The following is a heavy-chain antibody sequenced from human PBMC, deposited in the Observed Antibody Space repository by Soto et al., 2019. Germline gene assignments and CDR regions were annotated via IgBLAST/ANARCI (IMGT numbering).Heavy chain of an antibody. CDR3: ARDYDSSGYHSTF. CDR1: GFTFSSYW. J-gene: IGHJ4*02. V-gene: IGHV3-74*01. CDR2: INSEGTRS. Sequence: GGSLRLSCVASGFTFSSYWMHWVRQAPGKGLVWVSQINSEGTRSEHADSVKGQFTISRDNAKNTLYLQMNDLRAEDTAVYYCARDYDSSGYHSTFWGQGALVTVSS. D-gene: IGHD3-22*01.